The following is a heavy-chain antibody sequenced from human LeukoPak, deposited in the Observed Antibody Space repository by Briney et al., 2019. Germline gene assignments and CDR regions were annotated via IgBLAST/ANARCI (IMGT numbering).Heavy chain of an antibody. CDR2: IKNKVDGGTT. Sequence: GGSLRLSCAGSGFTFSDAWMSWVRQAPGQGLEWVGRIKNKVDGGTTDYAAPAKGRFTISRDDEKNMAYLQMSSLEIGDKCGXXXTXXXGLGYXXQGTLVTVSS. D-gene: IGHD3/OR15-3a*01. CDR3: TXXXGLGY. CDR1: GFTFSDAW. V-gene: IGHV3-15*01. J-gene: IGHJ4*02.